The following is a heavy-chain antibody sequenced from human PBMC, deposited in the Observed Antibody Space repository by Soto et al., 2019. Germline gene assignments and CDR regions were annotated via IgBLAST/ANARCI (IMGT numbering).Heavy chain of an antibody. Sequence: QVQLQQWGAGLLKPSETLSLTCAVYGGSFSGYYWSWIRQPPGKGLEWIGEINHSGSTNSTPSLMSRVPISVDTSKNQFSLKLSSVTAADTAVYYCATAAGTGHYNWFDPWGQGTLVTVSS. CDR3: ATAAGTGHYNWFDP. V-gene: IGHV4-34*01. CDR1: GGSFSGYY. D-gene: IGHD6-13*01. J-gene: IGHJ5*02. CDR2: INHSGST.